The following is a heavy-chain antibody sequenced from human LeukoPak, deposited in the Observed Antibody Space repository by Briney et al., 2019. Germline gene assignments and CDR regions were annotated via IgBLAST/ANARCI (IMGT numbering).Heavy chain of an antibody. J-gene: IGHJ3*02. V-gene: IGHV1-69*02. CDR2: IIPILGIA. D-gene: IGHD2-2*01. CDR1: GGTFSSYT. CDR3: VSRRSRRGAFDI. Sequence: EASVTVSCKASGGTFSSYTISWVRQAPGQGLEWMGRIIPILGIANYAQKFQGRVTITADKSTSTAYMELSSLRSEDTAVYYCVSRRSRRGAFDIWGQGTMVTVSS.